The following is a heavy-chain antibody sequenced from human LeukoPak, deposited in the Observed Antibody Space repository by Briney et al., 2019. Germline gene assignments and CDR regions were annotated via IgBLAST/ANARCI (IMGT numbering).Heavy chain of an antibody. CDR2: INPNSGGT. Sequence: ASVKVSCKASGGTFSSYAISWVRQAPGQGLEWMGWINPNSGGTNYAQKFQGWVTMTRDTSISTAYMELSRLRSDDTAVYYCARDRAMSYCSGGSCYPGAFDIWGQGTMVTVSS. D-gene: IGHD2-15*01. CDR1: GGTFSSYA. V-gene: IGHV1-2*04. J-gene: IGHJ3*02. CDR3: ARDRAMSYCSGGSCYPGAFDI.